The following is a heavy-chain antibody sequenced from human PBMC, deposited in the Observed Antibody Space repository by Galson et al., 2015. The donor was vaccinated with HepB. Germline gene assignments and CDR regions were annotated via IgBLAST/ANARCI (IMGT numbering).Heavy chain of an antibody. CDR3: ARENLYSGSYYGYFQH. J-gene: IGHJ1*01. CDR2: IIPILGIA. V-gene: IGHV1-69*04. D-gene: IGHD1-26*01. CDR1: GGTFSSYA. Sequence: SVKVSCKASGGTFSSYAISWVRQAPGQGLEWMGRIIPILGIANYAQKFQGRVTITAGKSTSTAYMELSSLRSEDTAVYYCARENLYSGSYYGYFQHWGQGTLVTVSS.